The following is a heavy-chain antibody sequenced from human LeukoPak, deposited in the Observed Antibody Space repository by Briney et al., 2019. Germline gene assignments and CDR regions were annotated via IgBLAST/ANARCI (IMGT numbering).Heavy chain of an antibody. Sequence: GGFIEPSRVGSGLRFCQYRMERVRQGPGKGTEGISDISGSSSVINYADSVKGRFTISRDNDKNSLSLQMNSLRAEDTAVYYCATSDRPGFGSHDYWGQGTLVTVSS. J-gene: IGHJ4*02. V-gene: IGHV3-48*04. CDR2: ISGSSSVI. CDR3: ATSDRPGFGSHDY. CDR1: GLRFCQYR. D-gene: IGHD3-10*01.